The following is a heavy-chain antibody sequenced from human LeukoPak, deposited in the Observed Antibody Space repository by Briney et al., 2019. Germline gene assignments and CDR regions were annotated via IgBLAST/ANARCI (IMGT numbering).Heavy chain of an antibody. J-gene: IGHJ4*02. CDR3: AKVGGYSYATFDY. CDR1: GFTLSSYA. Sequence: GGSLRLSCSASGFTLSSYAMSWVRQAPGKGLEWVSAISGSGGSTYYADSVKGRFTISRDNSKNTLYLQMNSLRAEDTAVYYCAKVGGYSYATFDYWGQGTLVTVSS. CDR2: ISGSGGST. D-gene: IGHD5-18*01. V-gene: IGHV3-23*01.